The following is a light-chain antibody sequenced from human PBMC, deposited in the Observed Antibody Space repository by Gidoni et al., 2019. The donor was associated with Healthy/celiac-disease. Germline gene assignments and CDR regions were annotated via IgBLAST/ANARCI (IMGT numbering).Light chain of an antibody. CDR3: NSRDSSGNHVV. CDR1: SLRSYY. J-gene: IGLJ2*01. CDR2: GKN. V-gene: IGLV3-19*01. Sequence: SSELTQDRAVSVAWGQTVRITCQGDSLRSYYASWYQQKPGQAPVLVIYGKNNRPSGIPDRFSGSSSGTTASLTITGAQAEDEAAYYCNSRDSSGNHVVFGGGTKLTVL.